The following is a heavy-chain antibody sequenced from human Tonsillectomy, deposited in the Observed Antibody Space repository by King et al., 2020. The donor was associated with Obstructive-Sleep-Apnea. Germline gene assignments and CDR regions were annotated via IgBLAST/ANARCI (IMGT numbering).Heavy chain of an antibody. J-gene: IGHJ4*02. CDR1: GFTFSSYA. Sequence: VQLVESGGGLVQPGGSLRLSCAVSGFTFSSYAVSWVRQAPGKGLEWVSGVIGSGDSTHYADSVKGRFTISRDNCKNTLYLQMNSLRAEDTAVYYCAKSIITMIRGVIIEGYYFEYWGQGTLVTVSS. CDR2: VIGSGDST. CDR3: AKSIITMIRGVIIEGYYFEY. V-gene: IGHV3-23*04. D-gene: IGHD3-10*01.